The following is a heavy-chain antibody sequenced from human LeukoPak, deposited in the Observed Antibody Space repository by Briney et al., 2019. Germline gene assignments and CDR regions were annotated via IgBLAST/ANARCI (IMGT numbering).Heavy chain of an antibody. V-gene: IGHV3-23*01. CDR3: AKQLGYCSDGSCYFPY. J-gene: IGHJ4*02. D-gene: IGHD2-15*01. CDR1: GFTFSSSA. CDR2: ISNNGGYT. Sequence: PGTSLRLSCAASGFTFSSSAMSWVRQAPGKGLEWVSAISNNGGYTYYADSVQGRFTISRDNSKSTLCLQMNSLRAEDTAVYYCAKQLGYCSDGSCYFPYWGQGNPGHRLL.